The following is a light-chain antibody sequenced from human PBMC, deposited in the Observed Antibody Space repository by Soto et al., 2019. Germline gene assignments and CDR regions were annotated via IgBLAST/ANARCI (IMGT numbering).Light chain of an antibody. Sequence: QPVLTQSPSASASLGASVKLTCTLSSGHSSYAIAWHQQQPEKGPRYLMKLNSDGSHSKGDGIPDRFSGSSSGAERYLTVSSLQSEDEADYYWQTWGTGVVFGGGTKVTVL. CDR3: QTWGTGVV. J-gene: IGLJ2*01. CDR1: SGHSSYA. CDR2: LNSDGSH. V-gene: IGLV4-69*01.